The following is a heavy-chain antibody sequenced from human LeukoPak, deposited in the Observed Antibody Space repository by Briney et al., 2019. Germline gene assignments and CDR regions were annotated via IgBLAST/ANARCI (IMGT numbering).Heavy chain of an antibody. Sequence: GGSLRLSCAASGFTFSSYGMHWVRQAPGKGLEWVAVIWYDGSNKYYADSVKGRFTISRDNAKNTLYLQMNSLRAEDTAVYYCASGLGAFDIWGQGTMVTVSS. V-gene: IGHV3-33*03. CDR1: GFTFSSYG. J-gene: IGHJ3*02. CDR3: ASGLGAFDI. CDR2: IWYDGSNK. D-gene: IGHD3-22*01.